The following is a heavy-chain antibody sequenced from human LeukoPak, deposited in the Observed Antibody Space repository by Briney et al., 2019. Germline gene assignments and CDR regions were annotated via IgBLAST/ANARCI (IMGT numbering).Heavy chain of an antibody. CDR2: ISAYNDNT. CDR1: GYTFTSYG. V-gene: IGHV1-18*01. J-gene: IGHJ4*02. CDR3: ARDDSSGYSFVDY. Sequence: ASVKVSCKASGYTFTSYGISWVRQAPEQGREWMGWISAYNDNTNYAQKLQGRVTMTTDTSTSTAYMELRSLRSDDTAVYYCARDDSSGYSFVDYWGQGTLVTVSS. D-gene: IGHD3-22*01.